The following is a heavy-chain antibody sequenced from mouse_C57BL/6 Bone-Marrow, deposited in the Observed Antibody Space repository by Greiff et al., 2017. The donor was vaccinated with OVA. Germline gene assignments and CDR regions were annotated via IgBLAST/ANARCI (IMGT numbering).Heavy chain of an antibody. CDR2: LSSGGSYP. V-gene: IGHV5-6*01. Sequence: EVQLQESGGDLVKPGGSLKLSCAASGFTFSSYGMSWVRQTPDKRLAWVATLSSGGSYPSYPDSVKGRFTISRENAKNTLYLQMSSLKSEDTAMYYCARRDDYDDYFDYWGQGTTLTVSS. CDR3: ARRDDYDDYFDY. J-gene: IGHJ2*01. D-gene: IGHD2-4*01. CDR1: GFTFSSYG.